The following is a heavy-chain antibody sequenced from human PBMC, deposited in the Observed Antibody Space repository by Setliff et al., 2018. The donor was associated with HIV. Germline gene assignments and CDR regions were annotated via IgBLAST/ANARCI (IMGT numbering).Heavy chain of an antibody. J-gene: IGHJ4*02. CDR2: IWYDGTNK. V-gene: IGHV3-33*06. CDR3: AKGAVPAAIGGYYFDS. Sequence: GGSLRLSCAASGFTFSSYGMHWVRQAPGEGLEWVAVIWYDGTNKYYADSVKGRFTISRDNSKNTLYLQMNSLRAEDTAVYFCAKGAVPAAIGGYYFDSWGQGTLVTVSS. D-gene: IGHD2-2*01. CDR1: GFTFSSYG.